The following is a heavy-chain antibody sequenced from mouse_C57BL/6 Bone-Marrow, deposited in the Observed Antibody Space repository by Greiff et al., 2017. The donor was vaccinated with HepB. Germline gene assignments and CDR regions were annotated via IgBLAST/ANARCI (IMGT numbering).Heavy chain of an antibody. Sequence: EVQLVESGGDLVKPGGSLKLSCAASGFTFSSYGMSWVRQTPDKRLEWVATISSGGSYTYYPDSVKGRFTISRDNAKNTLYLQMSSLKSEDTAMYYCARHDPYYYDMDYWGQGTSVTVSS. CDR2: ISSGGSYT. V-gene: IGHV5-6*01. J-gene: IGHJ4*01. CDR3: ARHDPYYYDMDY. CDR1: GFTFSSYG.